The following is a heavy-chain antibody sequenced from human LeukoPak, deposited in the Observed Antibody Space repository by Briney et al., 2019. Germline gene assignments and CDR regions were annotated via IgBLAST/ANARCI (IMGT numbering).Heavy chain of an antibody. CDR2: INHSGST. J-gene: IGHJ3*02. CDR1: GGSFSGYY. V-gene: IGHV4-34*01. Sequence: PSETLSLTCAVYGGSFSGYYWSWIRQPPGKGLEWIGEINHSGSTNYNPSLKSRVTISVDTSKNQFSLKLSSVTAADTAVYYCARGWRGITVKNNWAKNRAFGIWGQGTMVTVSS. CDR3: ARGWRGITVKNNWAKNRAFGI. D-gene: IGHD1-14*01.